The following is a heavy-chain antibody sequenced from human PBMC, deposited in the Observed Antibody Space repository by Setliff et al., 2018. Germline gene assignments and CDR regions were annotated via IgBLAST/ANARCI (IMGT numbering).Heavy chain of an antibody. CDR2: IKGQTDGGTT. J-gene: IGHJ6*02. D-gene: IGHD3-16*01. CDR3: TTGGQKGGYYYGMDV. Sequence: GGSLRLSCAASGFTFSNAWMNWVRQAPGKGLEWVGRIKGQTDGGTTDYAAPVKGRFSISRDDSKNTVYLQMNSLKTEDTAVYYCTTGGQKGGYYYGMDVWGQGTTVTVSS. CDR1: GFTFSNAW. V-gene: IGHV3-15*01.